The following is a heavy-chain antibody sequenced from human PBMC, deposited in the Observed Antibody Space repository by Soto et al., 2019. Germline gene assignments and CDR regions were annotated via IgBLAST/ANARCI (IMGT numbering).Heavy chain of an antibody. Sequence: SETLSLTCAVYGGSFSGYYWSWIRQPPGKGLEWIGEINHSGSTNYNPSLKSRVTISVDTSKNQFSLKLSSVTAADTAVYYCARGPLYSSSWYDYYYYGMDVWGQGTTVTVS. CDR2: INHSGST. D-gene: IGHD6-13*01. J-gene: IGHJ6*02. CDR1: GGSFSGYY. CDR3: ARGPLYSSSWYDYYYYGMDV. V-gene: IGHV4-34*01.